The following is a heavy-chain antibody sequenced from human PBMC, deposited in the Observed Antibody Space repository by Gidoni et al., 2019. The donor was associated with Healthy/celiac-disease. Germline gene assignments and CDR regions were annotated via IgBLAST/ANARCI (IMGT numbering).Heavy chain of an antibody. V-gene: IGHV1-69*01. CDR2: IIPIFGKA. Sequence: QVQLVQSGAEVKKPGSSVKVSCQASGGTFIRSAISWVRQAPGAGLEWMGGIIPIFGKANYAQKFQGRVTSTADESTSTAYMELSSLRSEDTAVYYCARDDCSSTSCSKGGDYWGQGTLVTVSS. D-gene: IGHD2-2*01. J-gene: IGHJ4*02. CDR3: ARDDCSSTSCSKGGDY. CDR1: GGTFIRSA.